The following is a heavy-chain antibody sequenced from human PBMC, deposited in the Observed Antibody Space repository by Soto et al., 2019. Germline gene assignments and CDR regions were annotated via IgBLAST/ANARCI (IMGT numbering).Heavy chain of an antibody. J-gene: IGHJ4*02. V-gene: IGHV3-7*01. D-gene: IGHD3-16*01. CDR3: ARDHRITFGGVIYFDY. CDR2: IKQDGSEK. Sequence: EVQLVESGGGLVQPGGSLRLSCAASGFTFSSYWMSWVRQAPGKGLEWVANIKQDGSEKYYVDSVKGRFTISRDNVKNSLYLQMNSLRAEDTAVYYCARDHRITFGGVIYFDYWGQGTLVTVSS. CDR1: GFTFSSYW.